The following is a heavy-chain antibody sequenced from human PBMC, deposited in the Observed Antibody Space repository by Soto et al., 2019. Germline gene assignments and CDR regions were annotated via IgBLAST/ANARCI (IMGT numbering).Heavy chain of an antibody. V-gene: IGHV1-3*01. CDR1: GYTFTSYG. D-gene: IGHD3-22*01. CDR3: ARDPNDSSAYYHHYYYGMDV. Sequence: ASVKVSCKASGYTFTSYGIHWVRQAPGQRLEWTGWINAGNGNTKYPEKFQGRVTITRDTSASTAYLELSSLRSEDTAVYYCARDPNDSSAYYHHYYYGMDVWGQGTTVTVSS. CDR2: INAGNGNT. J-gene: IGHJ6*02.